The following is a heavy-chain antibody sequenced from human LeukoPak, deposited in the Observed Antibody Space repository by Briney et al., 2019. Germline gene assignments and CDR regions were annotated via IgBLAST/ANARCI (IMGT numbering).Heavy chain of an antibody. CDR1: GGSISSGSYY. D-gene: IGHD2-2*01. V-gene: IGHV4-61*02. J-gene: IGHJ4*02. CDR3: ARFAIVPAAIDY. CDR2: IYTSGST. Sequence: SETLSLTCTVSGGSISSGSYYWSWIRQPAGKGLEWIGRIYTSGSTNYNPSLKSRVTISVDTSKNQFSLKLSSVTAADTAVYYCARFAIVPAAIDYWGQGTLVTVSS.